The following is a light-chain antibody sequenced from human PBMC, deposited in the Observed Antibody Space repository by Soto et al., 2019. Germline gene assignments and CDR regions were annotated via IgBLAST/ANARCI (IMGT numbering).Light chain of an antibody. J-gene: IGLJ1*01. Sequence: QLVLTQPPSVSGAPGQRVTISCTGSSSNIGAGYDVHWYQQLPGTAPKLIYANNNRPSGVPDRFSGSKSGTSASLAITGLQAEDEADYYCQSYDSSLSGDVFGTGTKLTVL. CDR3: QSYDSSLSGDV. V-gene: IGLV1-40*01. CDR1: SSNIGAGYD. CDR2: ANN.